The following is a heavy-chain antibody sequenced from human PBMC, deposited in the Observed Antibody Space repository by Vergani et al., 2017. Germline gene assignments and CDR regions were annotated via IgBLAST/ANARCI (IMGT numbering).Heavy chain of an antibody. D-gene: IGHD3-22*01. J-gene: IGHJ6*03. CDR1: GGSISSYY. Sequence: QVQLQESGPGLVKPSETLSLTFTVSGGSISSYYWSWIRQPPGKGLEWIGYIYYSGSTNYNPTLKSRVTISVDTSKNQFSLKLSSVTAADTAVYYCARAVVLVVPEGYHYYYCMDVWGKGTTVTVSS. CDR3: ARAVVLVVPEGYHYYYCMDV. V-gene: IGHV4-59*01. CDR2: IYYSGST.